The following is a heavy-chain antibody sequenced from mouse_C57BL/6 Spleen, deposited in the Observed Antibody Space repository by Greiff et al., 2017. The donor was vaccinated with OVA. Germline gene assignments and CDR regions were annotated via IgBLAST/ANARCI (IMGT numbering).Heavy chain of an antibody. V-gene: IGHV5-17*01. D-gene: IGHD1-1*01. CDR1: GFTFSDYG. CDR2: ISSGSSTI. CDR3: ARLGTTGFDY. J-gene: IGHJ2*01. Sequence: VQLKESGGGLVKPGGSLKLSCAASGFTFSDYGMHWVRQAPEKGLEWVAYISSGSSTIYYADTVKGRFTISRDNAKNTLFLQMTSLRSEDTAMYYCARLGTTGFDYWGQGTTLTVSS.